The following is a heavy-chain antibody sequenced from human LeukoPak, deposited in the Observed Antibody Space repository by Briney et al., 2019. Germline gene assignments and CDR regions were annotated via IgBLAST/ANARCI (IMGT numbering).Heavy chain of an antibody. V-gene: IGHV4-39*01. CDR3: ARLQFPKAFDI. CDR2: IYYSGST. J-gene: IGHJ3*02. Sequence: SETLSLTCTVSGDSISSYYWGWIRQPPGKGLEWIGSIYYSGSTYYNPSLKSRVTISVDTSKNQFSLKLSSVTAADTAVYYCARLQFPKAFDIWGQGTMVTVSS. CDR1: GDSISSYY.